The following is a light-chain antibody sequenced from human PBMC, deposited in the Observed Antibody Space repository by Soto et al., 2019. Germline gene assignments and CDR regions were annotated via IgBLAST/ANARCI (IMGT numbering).Light chain of an antibody. V-gene: IGKV1-5*03. CDR3: QHYNSYSEA. CDR2: KAS. J-gene: IGKJ1*01. Sequence: DLQMTQSPSTLSGSVGDRVTITCRASQTISSWLAWYQQKPGKAPKLLIYKASTLKSGVPSRFSGSGSGTEFTLTISSLQLDDFATYYCQHYNSYSEAFGQGTKVELK. CDR1: QTISSW.